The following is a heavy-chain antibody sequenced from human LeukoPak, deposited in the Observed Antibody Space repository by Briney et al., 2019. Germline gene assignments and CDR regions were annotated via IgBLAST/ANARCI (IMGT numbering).Heavy chain of an antibody. Sequence: GASVKVSCKVSGYTLTELSMHWVRQAPGKGFEWMGGFDPEDGETIYAQNFQGRVTMTEDTSTDTAYMELNNLTSEDTAVYYCVRFAAGPDPYYPWGQGTLVTVSS. V-gene: IGHV1-24*01. CDR3: VRFAAGPDPYYP. CDR1: GYTLTELS. CDR2: FDPEDGET. J-gene: IGHJ5*02. D-gene: IGHD6-25*01.